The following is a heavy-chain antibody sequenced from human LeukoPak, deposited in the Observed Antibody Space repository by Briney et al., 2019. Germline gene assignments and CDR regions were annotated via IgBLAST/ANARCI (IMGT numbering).Heavy chain of an antibody. J-gene: IGHJ3*02. CDR3: VRDLLWAFDI. Sequence: GGSLTLSCVASGFTFSTYSINWIRHAPGKGLEWLSYITSDSSAMSYADSVRGRFTISRDNAKNSLYLHMGSLRDEDTAMYFCVRDLLWAFDIWGQGTVVTVSS. CDR1: GFTFSTYS. V-gene: IGHV3-48*02. CDR2: ITSDSSAM. D-gene: IGHD2-21*01.